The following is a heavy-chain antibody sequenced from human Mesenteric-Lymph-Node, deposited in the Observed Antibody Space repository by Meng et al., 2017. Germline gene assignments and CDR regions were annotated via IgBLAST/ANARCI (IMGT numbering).Heavy chain of an antibody. V-gene: IGHV3-66*02. CDR1: GFNFSSSY. CDR2: IYSGGWT. CDR3: ARNGDYRYFDY. D-gene: IGHD4-17*01. J-gene: IGHJ4*02. Sequence: GESLKISCVASGFNFSSSYMSWVRQAPGKGLEWVSVIYSGGWTSYGDSVKGRFTLSRDNSENTLYLQMNSLRPEDTAIYYCARNGDYRYFDYWGQGTLVTVSS.